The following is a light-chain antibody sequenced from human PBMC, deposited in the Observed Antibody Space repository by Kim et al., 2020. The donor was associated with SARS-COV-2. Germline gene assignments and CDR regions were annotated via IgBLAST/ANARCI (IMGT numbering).Light chain of an antibody. CDR3: HQYGTSPWT. V-gene: IGKV3-20*01. CDR2: DAS. Sequence: EIVLTQSPGTLSLSPGERATLSCRASQSVSSIYLAWYQQKPGQAPRLLIYDASNRATGIPDRFSGSGSGTDFTLTISRLEPEDCAVYYCHQYGTSPWTFGQGTQVDIK. CDR1: QSVSSIY. J-gene: IGKJ1*01.